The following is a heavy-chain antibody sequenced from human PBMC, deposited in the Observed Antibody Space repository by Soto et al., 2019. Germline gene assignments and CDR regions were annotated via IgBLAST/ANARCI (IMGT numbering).Heavy chain of an antibody. J-gene: IGHJ6*02. V-gene: IGHV3-30-3*01. CDR1: GFTLSSYA. D-gene: IGHD1-26*01. Sequence: GGSLRLSCAASGFTLSSYAMHWVRQAPGKGLEWVAVISYDGSNKYYADSVKGRFTISRDNSKNTLYLQMNSLRAEDTAVYYCAREWWEQTPRPYYYYGMDVWGQGTTVTVSS. CDR2: ISYDGSNK. CDR3: AREWWEQTPRPYYYYGMDV.